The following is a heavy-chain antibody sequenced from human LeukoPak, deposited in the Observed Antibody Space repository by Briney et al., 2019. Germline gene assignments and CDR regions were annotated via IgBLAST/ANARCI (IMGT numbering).Heavy chain of an antibody. CDR2: ISLDGST. D-gene: IGHD1-14*01. CDR3: VRRRKSNDN. V-gene: IGHV4-34*01. CDR1: GGSFSGYF. J-gene: IGHJ4*02. Sequence: SETLSLTCAVYGGSFSGYFWIWVRQPPGKGLEWIGEISLDGSTTYNPSLKSRVTISVDTSKTQFSLKLTSVAAADTAVYYCVRRRKSNDNWGQGTLVTVSS.